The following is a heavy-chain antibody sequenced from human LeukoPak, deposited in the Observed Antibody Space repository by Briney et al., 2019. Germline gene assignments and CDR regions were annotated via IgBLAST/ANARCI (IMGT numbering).Heavy chain of an antibody. CDR2: ISGSGGST. D-gene: IGHD3-22*01. J-gene: IGHJ4*02. CDR3: ARAEDSSGPVLDY. Sequence: SGGSLRLSCAASGFTFSSYAMSWVRQAPGKGLEWVSAISGSGGSTYYADSVKGRFTISRDNSKNTLYLQMNSLRAEDTAVYYCARAEDSSGPVLDYWGQGTLVTVSS. CDR1: GFTFSSYA. V-gene: IGHV3-23*01.